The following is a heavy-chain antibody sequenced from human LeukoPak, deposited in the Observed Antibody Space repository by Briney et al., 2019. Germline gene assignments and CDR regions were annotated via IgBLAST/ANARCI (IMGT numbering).Heavy chain of an antibody. D-gene: IGHD5-18*01. Sequence: GASVKVSCKASGYTFTSYYMHWVRQAPGQGLEWMGWINTNTGNPTYAQGFTGRFVFSLDTSVSTAYLQISSLKAEDTAVYYCARDRPPYTAMVSRWFDPWGQGTLVTVSS. CDR3: ARDRPPYTAMVSRWFDP. CDR1: GYTFTSYY. CDR2: INTNTGNP. V-gene: IGHV7-4-1*02. J-gene: IGHJ5*02.